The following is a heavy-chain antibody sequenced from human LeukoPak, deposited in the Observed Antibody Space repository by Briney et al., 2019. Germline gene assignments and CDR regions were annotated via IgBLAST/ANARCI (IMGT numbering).Heavy chain of an antibody. D-gene: IGHD6-13*01. V-gene: IGHV3-30*02. CDR3: AKAYSSSRENFMDV. Sequence: GGSLRLSCGASRFTFISHAMYWVRQPPGKGLEWVAFIRYDGSEKYYTDSVKGRFTISRDNSKDTLYLQMNSLRPEDTALYYCAKAYSSSRENFMDVWGKGTTVTVSS. CDR2: IRYDGSEK. CDR1: RFTFISHA. J-gene: IGHJ6*03.